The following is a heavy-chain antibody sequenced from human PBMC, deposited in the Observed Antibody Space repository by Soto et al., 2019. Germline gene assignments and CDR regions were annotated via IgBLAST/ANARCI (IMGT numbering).Heavy chain of an antibody. Sequence: SETLSLTCAVSGGSITSYYWSWIRQPPGKGLEWIGFIYYSGTTNYNPSLKSRVTISVDTSKNQFSLKLSSVTAADTAVYYCARARCSGGSCYIRTWTYYYYYGMDVWGQGTTVTVSS. V-gene: IGHV4-59*12. CDR1: GGSITSYY. CDR3: ARARCSGGSCYIRTWTYYYYYGMDV. D-gene: IGHD2-15*01. CDR2: IYYSGTT. J-gene: IGHJ6*02.